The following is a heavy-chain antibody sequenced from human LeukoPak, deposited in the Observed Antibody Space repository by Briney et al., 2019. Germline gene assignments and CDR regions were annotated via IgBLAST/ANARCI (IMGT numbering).Heavy chain of an antibody. V-gene: IGHV4-61*02. Sequence: SETLSLTCTVSGGSISSGGYYWNWIRQPAGKGLEWIGRIYTTGITNYNPSLKSRVTMSVDTSKNDFSLKLSSVTAADTAVYYCARDRDWNYWFDAWGQGTLVTVST. CDR1: GGSISSGGYY. CDR2: IYTTGIT. D-gene: IGHD1-7*01. J-gene: IGHJ5*02. CDR3: ARDRDWNYWFDA.